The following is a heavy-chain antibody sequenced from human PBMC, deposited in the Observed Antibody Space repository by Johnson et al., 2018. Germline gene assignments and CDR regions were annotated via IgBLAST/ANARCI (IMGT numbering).Heavy chain of an antibody. J-gene: IGHJ3*02. CDR1: GFTFSSYA. CDR3: ERSPYCDNSPTSFDI. CDR2: LSGSGIST. D-gene: IGHD2/OR15-2a*01. Sequence: VQLVQSGGGLVEPGGSLRLSCAASGFTFSSYAMSWVRQAPGKGLEWVSALSGSGISTYYADSVKGRVTISRENSRNTLYLHMNSLRAADSAVYYCERSPYCDNSPTSFDIWGQGTMVTVSS. V-gene: IGHV3-23*04.